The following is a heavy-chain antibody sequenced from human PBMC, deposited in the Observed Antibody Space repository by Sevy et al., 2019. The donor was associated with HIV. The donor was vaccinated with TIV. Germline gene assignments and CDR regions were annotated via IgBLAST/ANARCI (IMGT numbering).Heavy chain of an antibody. Sequence: SETLSLTYTVSGDSISSYYWSWIRQPPGKGLEWIGYFCYSGITNYNPSVKSRVTISVDTSRNQISLKLSSVTAADTAVYYCARGIVAYYFDYWGQGTLVTVSS. V-gene: IGHV4-59*01. CDR2: FCYSGIT. D-gene: IGHD5-12*01. CDR1: GDSISSYY. CDR3: ARGIVAYYFDY. J-gene: IGHJ4*02.